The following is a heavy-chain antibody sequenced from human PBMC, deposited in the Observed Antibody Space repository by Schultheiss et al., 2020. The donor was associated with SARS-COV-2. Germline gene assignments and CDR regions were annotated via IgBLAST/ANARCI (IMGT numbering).Heavy chain of an antibody. D-gene: IGHD3-22*01. J-gene: IGHJ4*02. CDR1: GFTFRTYA. CDR2: ISYDGSNK. Sequence: GGSLRLSCAASGFTFRTYAMHWVRQAPGKGLEWVAVISYDGSNKYYADSVKGRFTISRDNSKNTLYLQMNSLRAEDTAVYYCARGHSSGYYNYFDYWGQGTLVTVSS. CDR3: ARGHSSGYYNYFDY. V-gene: IGHV3-30-3*01.